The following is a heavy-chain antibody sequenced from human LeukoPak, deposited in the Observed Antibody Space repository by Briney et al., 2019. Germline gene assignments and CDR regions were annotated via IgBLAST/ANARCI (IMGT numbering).Heavy chain of an antibody. CDR1: GGSFSGYY. Sequence: SETLSLTCAVYGGSFSGYYWSWIRQPPGKGLEWIGEINHSGSTNYNPSLKSRVTISVDTSKNQFSLKLSSVTAADTAVYYCARGRFLTGNYYYYCMDVWGKGTTVTVSS. CDR3: ARGRFLTGNYYYYCMDV. D-gene: IGHD7-27*01. CDR2: INHSGST. J-gene: IGHJ6*03. V-gene: IGHV4-34*01.